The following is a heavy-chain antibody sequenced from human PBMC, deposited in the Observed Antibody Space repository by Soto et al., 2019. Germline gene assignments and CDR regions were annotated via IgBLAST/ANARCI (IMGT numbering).Heavy chain of an antibody. CDR1: GFTFSSYD. J-gene: IGHJ6*02. CDR2: ISYDGSNK. D-gene: IGHD6-19*01. CDR3: ARGGQWLDYGMDV. V-gene: IGHV3-30-3*01. Sequence: PGGSLRLSCAASGFTFSSYDMHWVRQAPGKGLEWVAVISYDGSNKHYADSVKGRFTISRDNAKNSLYLQMNSLRAEDTAVYYCARGGQWLDYGMDVWGQGTTVTVSS.